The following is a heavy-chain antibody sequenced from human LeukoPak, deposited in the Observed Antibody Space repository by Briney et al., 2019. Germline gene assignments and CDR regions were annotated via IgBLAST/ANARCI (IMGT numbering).Heavy chain of an antibody. CDR3: ARGEHMVTMMGDPFHGPPPGY. CDR2: INPSGGST. Sequence: VASVTVSCKASGYTFTSYYMHWVRQAPGQGLEWMGIINPSGGSTSYAQKFQGRATMTRDTSTSTVYMELSSLRSEDTAVYYCARGEHMVTMMGDPFHGPPPGYWGQGTLVTVSS. CDR1: GYTFTSYY. D-gene: IGHD3-10*02. J-gene: IGHJ4*02. V-gene: IGHV1-46*01.